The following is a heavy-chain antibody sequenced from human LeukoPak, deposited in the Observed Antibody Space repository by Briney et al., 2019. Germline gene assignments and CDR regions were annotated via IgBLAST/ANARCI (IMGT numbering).Heavy chain of an antibody. CDR3: ARNIYDFWSGYWSVLDY. CDR1: GFTFSSYS. Sequence: GGSLRLSCAASGFTFSSYSMNWVRQAPGKGLEWVSSISSSSSYIYYADSVKGRFTISRDNAKNSLYLQMNSLRAEDTAVYYCARNIYDFWSGYWSVLDYWGQGTLVTVSS. CDR2: ISSSSSYI. D-gene: IGHD3-3*01. V-gene: IGHV3-21*01. J-gene: IGHJ4*02.